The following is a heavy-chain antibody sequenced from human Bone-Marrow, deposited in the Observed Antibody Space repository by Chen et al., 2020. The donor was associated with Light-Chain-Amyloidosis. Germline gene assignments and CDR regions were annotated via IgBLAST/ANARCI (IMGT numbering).Heavy chain of an antibody. J-gene: IGHJ4*02. CDR3: ARRRDGYNFDY. D-gene: IGHD5-12*01. V-gene: IGHV5-51*01. Sequence: EVHLEQSGRVVKKPGGSLKISCKGSVYTFPNDWIGWVRQMPGKGLELMGVIYPDDSDARYSPSFEGQVTISAGKSITTAYLQWRSLKASDTAMYYCARRRDGYNFDYWGQGTLVTVSS. CDR1: VYTFPNDW. CDR2: IYPDDSDA.